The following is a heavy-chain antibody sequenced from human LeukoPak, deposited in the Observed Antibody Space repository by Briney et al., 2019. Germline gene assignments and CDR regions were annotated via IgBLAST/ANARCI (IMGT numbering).Heavy chain of an antibody. Sequence: ASVKVSCKASGYTFTSYGISWVRQARGQGLEWMGWLSAYNGNTNYAQKLQGRVTMTTDTSTSTAYMELRSLRSDDTAVYYCAISDILTGYYSTTFDYWGQGTLVTVSS. CDR1: GYTFTSYG. J-gene: IGHJ4*02. CDR3: AISDILTGYYSTTFDY. CDR2: LSAYNGNT. D-gene: IGHD3-9*01. V-gene: IGHV1-18*01.